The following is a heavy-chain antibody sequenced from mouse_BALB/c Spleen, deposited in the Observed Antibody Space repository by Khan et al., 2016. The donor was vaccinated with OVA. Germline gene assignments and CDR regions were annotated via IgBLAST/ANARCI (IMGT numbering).Heavy chain of an antibody. CDR1: GFSLSRYN. D-gene: IGHD2-14*01. J-gene: IGHJ4*01. CDR2: TWGGGGK. Sequence: QVQLKQSGPGLVAPSQSLSITCTVTGFSLSRYNIHWVRQHPGKGLEWLGMTWGGGGKDYNSTLKSRLSISKDNSKSQVFFKMNSLQTDDSSMYYCARAYYRYDVDYAMDYWGQGTSVTVSS. V-gene: IGHV2-6-4*01. CDR3: ARAYYRYDVDYAMDY.